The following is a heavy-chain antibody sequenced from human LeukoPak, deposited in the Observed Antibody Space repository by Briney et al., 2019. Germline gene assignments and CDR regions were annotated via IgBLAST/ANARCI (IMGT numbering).Heavy chain of an antibody. V-gene: IGHV4-39*01. Sequence: SETLSLTSTVSGGSISSSSYYWGWIRQPPGKGLKWIGSIYYSGSTYYNPSLKSRVTISVDTSKNQFSLKLSSVTAADTAVYYCATGITMVRGDAFDIWGQGTMVTVSS. CDR3: ATGITMVRGDAFDI. D-gene: IGHD3-10*01. CDR2: IYYSGST. CDR1: GGSISSSSYY. J-gene: IGHJ3*02.